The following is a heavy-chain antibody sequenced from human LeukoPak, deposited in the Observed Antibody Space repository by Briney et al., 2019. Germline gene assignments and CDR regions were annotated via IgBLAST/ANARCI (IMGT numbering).Heavy chain of an antibody. V-gene: IGHV4-38-2*01. D-gene: IGHD3-3*01. CDR1: GYSISRGYY. J-gene: IGHJ6*03. CDR3: ARGLTYYDFWSGHHPGSYYMDV. Sequence: SETLSLTCAVSGYSISRGYYWGWIRQPPGKGLEWIGSIYRSGSTYYNPSLKSRVTISVDTSKNQFSLKLSSVTAADTAVYYCARGLTYYDFWSGHHPGSYYMDVWGKGTTVTVSS. CDR2: IYRSGST.